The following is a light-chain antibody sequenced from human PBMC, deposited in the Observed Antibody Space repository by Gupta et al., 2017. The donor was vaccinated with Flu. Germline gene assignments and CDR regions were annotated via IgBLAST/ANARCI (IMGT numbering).Light chain of an antibody. V-gene: IGKV3-15*01. CDR1: QSVSSN. J-gene: IGKJ4*01. CDR2: GAS. Sequence: EIVMTQSPATLSVSPGERATLSCRASQSVSSNLAWYKQKPGQAPRLLIYGASTRDTGIPARFSGSGYGTEFTLTISSRQSEDFAVYYCQQYNNWPPLTFGGGTRVEIK. CDR3: QQYNNWPPLT.